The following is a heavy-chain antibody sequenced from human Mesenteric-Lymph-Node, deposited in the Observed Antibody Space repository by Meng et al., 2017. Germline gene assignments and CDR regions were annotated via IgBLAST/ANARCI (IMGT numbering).Heavy chain of an antibody. Sequence: EVQLVESGGGLVQPGESLRLSCVASGFTFSSYWMYWVRQTPGKGLVCVSRINGDGTNTNYADFGKGRFTISRDNAKNTLYLQMSSLRADDTAVYFCARRSAVAGTLDYWGQGTLVTVSS. CDR1: GFTFSSYW. D-gene: IGHD6-19*01. V-gene: IGHV3-74*01. CDR2: INGDGTNT. CDR3: ARRSAVAGTLDY. J-gene: IGHJ4*02.